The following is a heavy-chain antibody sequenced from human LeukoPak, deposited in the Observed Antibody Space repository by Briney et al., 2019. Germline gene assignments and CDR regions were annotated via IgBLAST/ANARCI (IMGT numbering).Heavy chain of an antibody. CDR2: ISGSGGST. CDR1: GFTFSSYA. D-gene: IGHD3-3*01. CDR3: AKDPFRITIFGAVTGPFDY. V-gene: IGHV3-23*01. Sequence: GGSLRLSCAASGFTFSSYAMSWVRQAPGKGLEWVSAISGSGGSTYYADSVKGRFTISRDNSKNTLYLQMNSLRAEDTAVYYCAKDPFRITIFGAVTGPFDYWGQGTLVTVSS. J-gene: IGHJ4*02.